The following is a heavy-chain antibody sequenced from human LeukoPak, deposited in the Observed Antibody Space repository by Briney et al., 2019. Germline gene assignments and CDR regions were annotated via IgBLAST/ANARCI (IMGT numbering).Heavy chain of an antibody. CDR2: INQDGSEK. D-gene: IGHD4-11*01. J-gene: IGHJ4*02. Sequence: GGSLRLSCAASGFTFSSHWMNWVRQAPGKGLEWVAHINQDGSEKYYVDSVKGRFTISRDNAKNSLYLQMNSLRAEDTAVYYCAGDSYRDLDYWGQGTVVTVSS. V-gene: IGHV3-7*01. CDR3: AGDSYRDLDY. CDR1: GFTFSSHW.